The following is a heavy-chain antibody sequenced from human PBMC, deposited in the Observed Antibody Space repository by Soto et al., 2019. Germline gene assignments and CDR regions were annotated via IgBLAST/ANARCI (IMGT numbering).Heavy chain of an antibody. CDR3: AKVRLTDYLRYAPHL. CDR2: ISPNGDST. D-gene: IGHD2-8*01. CDR1: GFTFNNYA. J-gene: IGHJ3*01. V-gene: IGHV3-23*01. Sequence: EVQLLESGGGLVQPGGSLRLACAASGFTFNNYAMNWVRQAPGRGLEWVSIISPNGDSTYYADSVKGRLTIYRDNSQNTVFLQMNSLRAEDTAIYFCAKVRLTDYLRYAPHLWGQGTLVTVSS.